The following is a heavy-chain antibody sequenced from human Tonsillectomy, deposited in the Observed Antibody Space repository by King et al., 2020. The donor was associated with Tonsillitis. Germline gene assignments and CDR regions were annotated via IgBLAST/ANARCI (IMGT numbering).Heavy chain of an antibody. J-gene: IGHJ6*02. Sequence: QLVQSGGGLVKPGGSLRLSCAASGFTFSDYYMSWIRQAPGKGLEWVAYISSSSTYTNYADSVKGRFTISRDNAKNSLYLQMNSLRAEDTAVYYCARGGDSRTWYRYYYYGMDVWGQGTTVTVSS. CDR2: ISSSSTYT. CDR1: GFTFSDYY. D-gene: IGHD6-13*01. V-gene: IGHV3-11*06. CDR3: ARGGDSRTWYRYYYYGMDV.